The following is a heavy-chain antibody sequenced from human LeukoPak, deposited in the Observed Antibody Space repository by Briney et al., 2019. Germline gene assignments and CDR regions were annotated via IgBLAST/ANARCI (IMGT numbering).Heavy chain of an antibody. D-gene: IGHD3-3*01. J-gene: IGHJ6*03. CDR3: ARWAYYDFWSGYSHYYYYYMDV. CDR2: IIPIFGTA. CDR1: GGTFSSYA. Sequence: GASVKVSCKASGGTFSSYAISWVRQAPGQGLEWMGGIIPIFGTANYAQKFQGRVTITADESTSTAYMELSSLRSEDTAVYYCARWAYYDFWSGYSHYYYYYMDVWGKGTTVTVSS. V-gene: IGHV1-69*13.